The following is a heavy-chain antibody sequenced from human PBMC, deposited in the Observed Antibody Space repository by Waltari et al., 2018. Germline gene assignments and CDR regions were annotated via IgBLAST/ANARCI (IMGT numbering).Heavy chain of an antibody. J-gene: IGHJ4*02. CDR1: GGSVTDTSYF. V-gene: IGHV4-39*01. CDR3: ARQGLYCRSSNCVGLDFSH. Sequence: QESGPGLLKPSETLSLTCPVSGGSVTDTSYFWGWFRQAPGKGLEWLGNIYYDGNTNYHPSLKSRVSISVDTSQKQFSLKLTSVTATDTAVYYCARQGLYCRSSNCVGLDFSHWGQGTLVAVS. D-gene: IGHD2-2*01. CDR2: IYYDGNT.